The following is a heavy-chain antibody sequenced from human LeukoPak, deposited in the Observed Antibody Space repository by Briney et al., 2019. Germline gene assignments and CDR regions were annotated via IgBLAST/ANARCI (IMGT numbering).Heavy chain of an antibody. D-gene: IGHD5-24*01. J-gene: IGHJ3*02. CDR1: GGSFSGYY. CDR3: ARGGWLQLKRDFDI. Sequence: SETLSLTCAVYGGSFSGYYWSWVRQPPGKGLEWIGKINHSGSTNYNPSLKSRVTISVDTSKNQFSLKLSSVTAADTAVYYCARGGWLQLKRDFDIWGQGTMVTVSS. V-gene: IGHV4-34*01. CDR2: INHSGST.